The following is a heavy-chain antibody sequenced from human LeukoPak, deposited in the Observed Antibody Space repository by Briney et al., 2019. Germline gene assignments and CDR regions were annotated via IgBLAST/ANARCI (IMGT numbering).Heavy chain of an antibody. CDR2: FDPEDGET. CDR1: GYTLTELS. D-gene: IGHD6-19*01. J-gene: IGHJ6*03. CDR3: ATESVANYYMDV. Sequence: ASVKVSCKVSGYTLTELSMHWVRQAPGKGLEWMGGFDPEDGETIYAQKFQGRVTMTEDTSTDTAHMELSSLRSEDTAVYYCATESVANYYMDVWGKGTTVTVSS. V-gene: IGHV1-24*01.